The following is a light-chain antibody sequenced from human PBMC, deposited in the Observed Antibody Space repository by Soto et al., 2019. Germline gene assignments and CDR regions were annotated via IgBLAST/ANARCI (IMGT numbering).Light chain of an antibody. J-gene: IGKJ1*01. V-gene: IGKV3-15*01. Sequence: EIVMTQSPATLSVSPGERATLSCRASQSVSSNLAWYQQKPGQAPRLLIYGASTRATGIPARFSGSGSGTEFTLTISSLQSDDLAAYYCQQYNNSPPTFGQGTKV. CDR1: QSVSSN. CDR2: GAS. CDR3: QQYNNSPPT.